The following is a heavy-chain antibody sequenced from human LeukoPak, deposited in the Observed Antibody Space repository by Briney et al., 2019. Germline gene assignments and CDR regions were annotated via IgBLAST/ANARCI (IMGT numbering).Heavy chain of an antibody. V-gene: IGHV4-34*01. Sequence: SSETLSLTCGVYGGSFSGYYWSWIRQPPGKGLEWIGEINHSGSTNYNPSLKSRVTISVDTSKNQFSLKLSSVTAADTAVYYCARDPHYDDSSPYAFDIWRHGTMVTVSS. J-gene: IGHJ3*02. CDR2: INHSGST. CDR3: ARDPHYDDSSPYAFDI. CDR1: GGSFSGYY. D-gene: IGHD3-22*01.